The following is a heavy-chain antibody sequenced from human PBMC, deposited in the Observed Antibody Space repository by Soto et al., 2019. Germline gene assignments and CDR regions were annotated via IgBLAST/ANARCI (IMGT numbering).Heavy chain of an antibody. Sequence: PSETLSLTCAVYGASFSGYYWSWIRQPPGKGLEWIGQINQSGGTNYNPPLKSRLTISVDTSKNQFSLKLSSVTAADTAVYYCSIPQLVYCRGCSCWEDSFDMWGQGTMVTVSS. V-gene: IGHV4-34*01. CDR1: GASFSGYY. D-gene: IGHD2-15*01. CDR3: SIPQLVYCRGCSCWEDSFDM. J-gene: IGHJ3*02. CDR2: INQSGGT.